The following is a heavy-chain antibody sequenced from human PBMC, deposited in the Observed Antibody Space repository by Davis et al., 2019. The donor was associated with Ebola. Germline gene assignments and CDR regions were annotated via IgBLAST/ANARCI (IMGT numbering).Heavy chain of an antibody. Sequence: PSETLSLTCTVSGGSISSGGYYWSWIRQPAGKGLEWIGRIYTSGSTNYNPSLKSRVTMSVDTSKNQFSLKLSSVTAADTAVYYCAREYCTNGVCYLGEFDYWGQGTLVTVSS. CDR2: IYTSGST. V-gene: IGHV4-61*02. CDR3: AREYCTNGVCYLGEFDY. CDR1: GGSISSGGYY. D-gene: IGHD2-8*01. J-gene: IGHJ4*02.